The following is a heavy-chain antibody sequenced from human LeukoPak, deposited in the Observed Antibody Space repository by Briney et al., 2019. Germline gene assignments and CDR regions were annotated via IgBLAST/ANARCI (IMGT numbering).Heavy chain of an antibody. CDR3: ARGFYGSGSYFPQGDY. Sequence: SETLSLTCTVSGGSISSYYWGWIRQPPGKGLEWIGSIYHSGSAYYNPSLKSRVTISVDTSKNQFSLKLSSVTAADTAVYYCARGFYGSGSYFPQGDYWGQGTLVTVSS. D-gene: IGHD3-10*01. CDR2: IYHSGSA. CDR1: GGSISSYY. J-gene: IGHJ4*02. V-gene: IGHV4-38-2*02.